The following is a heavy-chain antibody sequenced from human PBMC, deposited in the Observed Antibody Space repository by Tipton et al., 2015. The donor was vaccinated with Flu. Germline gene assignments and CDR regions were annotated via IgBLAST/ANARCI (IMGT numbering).Heavy chain of an antibody. CDR2: IYHSGST. V-gene: IGHV4-38-2*02. Sequence: LRLSCTVSGYSISSGYYWGWIRQPPGKGLEWIGSIYHSGSTYYNPSLKSRVTISVDTSKNQFSLKLSSVTAADTAVYYCARVMRTGYYKYFDYWGQGTLVTVSS. CDR3: ARVMRTGYYKYFDY. D-gene: IGHD3-9*01. J-gene: IGHJ4*02. CDR1: GYSISSGYY.